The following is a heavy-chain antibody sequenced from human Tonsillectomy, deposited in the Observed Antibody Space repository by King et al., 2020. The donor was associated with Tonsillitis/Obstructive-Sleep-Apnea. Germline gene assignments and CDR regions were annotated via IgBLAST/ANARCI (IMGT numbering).Heavy chain of an antibody. CDR3: ASDPSRPSQYYHGMDV. D-gene: IGHD6-6*01. Sequence: VQLVESGGGVVQPGRSLRLSCAASGFTFSSYAMHWVRQAPGKGLEWVAVISYDGRNKYYADSVKGRFTISRDNSKNTLYLQMNSLRAEDTAVYYCASDPSRPSQYYHGMDVWGQGTTVTVS. J-gene: IGHJ6*02. V-gene: IGHV3-30*04. CDR2: ISYDGRNK. CDR1: GFTFSSYA.